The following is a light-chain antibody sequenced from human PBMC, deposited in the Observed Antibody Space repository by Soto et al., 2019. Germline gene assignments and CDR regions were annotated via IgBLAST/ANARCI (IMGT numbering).Light chain of an antibody. CDR3: QQYGSSGT. V-gene: IGKV3-20*01. Sequence: EIVMTQSPGTLSLSPWERATLSCRASQSVSSRLAWYQQKPGRAPRLLIFDASDRATSIPDRFSGSGSGTDFTLTISRLEPEDFAVYYCQQYGSSGTFGQGTKVDIK. CDR2: DAS. CDR1: QSVSSR. J-gene: IGKJ1*01.